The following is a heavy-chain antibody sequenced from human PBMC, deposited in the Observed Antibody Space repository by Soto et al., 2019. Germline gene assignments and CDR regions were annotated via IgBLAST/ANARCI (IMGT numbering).Heavy chain of an antibody. CDR3: ATAAAAGTSYDY. CDR1: GFTFSSYA. CDR2: ISGSGGST. Sequence: GGSLRLSCAASGFTFSSYAMSWARQAPGKGLEWVSAISGSGGSTYYADSVKGRFTISRDNSKNTLYLQMNSLRAEDTAVYYCATAAAAGTSYDYWGQGTLVTVSS. J-gene: IGHJ4*02. D-gene: IGHD6-13*01. V-gene: IGHV3-23*01.